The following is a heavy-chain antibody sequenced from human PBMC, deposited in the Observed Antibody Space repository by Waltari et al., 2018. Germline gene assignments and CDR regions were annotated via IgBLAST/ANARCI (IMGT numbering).Heavy chain of an antibody. V-gene: IGHV3-9*03. CDR2: ISWNSGSI. J-gene: IGHJ3*02. Sequence: EVQLVESGGGLVQPGRSLRLSCAASGFTFDDYAMHWVRQAPGKGLEWVSGISWNSGSIGYADSVKGRFTISRDNAKNSLYLQMNSLRAEDMALYYCAKAIAAAEDAFDIWGKGTMVTVSS. CDR3: AKAIAAAEDAFDI. CDR1: GFTFDDYA. D-gene: IGHD6-13*01.